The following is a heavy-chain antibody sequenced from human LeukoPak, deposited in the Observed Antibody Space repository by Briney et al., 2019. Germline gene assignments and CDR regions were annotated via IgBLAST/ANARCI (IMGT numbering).Heavy chain of an antibody. CDR3: ARVRYCSSTSCYAGDWFDP. CDR2: IIPIFGTA. V-gene: IGHV1-69*06. J-gene: IGHJ5*02. Sequence: SVKVSCKASGGTFSSYAISWVRQAPGQGLEWMGGIIPIFGTANYAQKFQGRVTITADKSTSTAYMELSSLRSEDTAVYYCARVRYCSSTSCYAGDWFDPWGQGTLVTVSS. D-gene: IGHD2-2*01. CDR1: GGTFSSYA.